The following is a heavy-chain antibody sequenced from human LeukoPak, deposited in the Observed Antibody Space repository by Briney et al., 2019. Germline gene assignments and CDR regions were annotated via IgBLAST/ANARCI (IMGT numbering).Heavy chain of an antibody. V-gene: IGHV4-30-4*08. Sequence: SETLSLTCTVSGGSISSGDYYWSWIRQPPGKGLEWIGYIHYSGSTYYNPSLKSRVTISVDTSKNRFSLKLSSVTAADTAVYYCATHSSGYDSGNDAFDIRGQGTMVTVPS. CDR2: IHYSGST. CDR1: GGSISSGDYY. D-gene: IGHD3-22*01. CDR3: ATHSSGYDSGNDAFDI. J-gene: IGHJ3*02.